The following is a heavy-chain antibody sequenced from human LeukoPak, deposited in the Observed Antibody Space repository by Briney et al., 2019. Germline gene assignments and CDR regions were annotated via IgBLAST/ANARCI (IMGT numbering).Heavy chain of an antibody. D-gene: IGHD1-26*01. CDR3: ARENSGSYREFDY. CDR1: GGSISSYY. CDR2: IYPSGST. Sequence: SETPSLTCTVSGGSISSYYWTWIRQPAGKGLEWIGRIYPSGSTNYNPSLKSRVTMSVDTSKNQFSLKLSSVTAADTAVYYCARENSGSYREFDYWGQGTLVTVS. V-gene: IGHV4-4*07. J-gene: IGHJ4*02.